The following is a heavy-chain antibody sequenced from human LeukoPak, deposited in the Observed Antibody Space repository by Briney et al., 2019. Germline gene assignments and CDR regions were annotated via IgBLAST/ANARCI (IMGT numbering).Heavy chain of an antibody. V-gene: IGHV3-7*01. CDR1: GFTFSSYW. CDR2: IKQDGSEK. J-gene: IGHJ4*02. D-gene: IGHD3-3*01. CDR3: ARVSPPYDFWSGYYPLDY. Sequence: GGSLRLSCAASGFTFSSYWIRWVRQAPGKGLEWVANIKQDGSEKYYVDSVKGRFTISRDNAKNSLYLQMNSLRAEDTAVYYCARVSPPYDFWSGYYPLDYWGQGTLVTVSS.